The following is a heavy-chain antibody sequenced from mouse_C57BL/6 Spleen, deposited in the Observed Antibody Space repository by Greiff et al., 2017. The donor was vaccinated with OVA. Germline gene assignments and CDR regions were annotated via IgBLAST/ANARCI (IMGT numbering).Heavy chain of an antibody. Sequence: DVKLVESGGGLVQPKGSLKLSCAASGFSFNTYAMNWVRQAPGKGLEWVARIRSKSNNYATYYADSVKDRFTISRDDSESMLYLQMNNLKTEDTAMYYCVRQEGSYAMDYWGQGTSVTVSS. V-gene: IGHV10-1*01. CDR1: GFSFNTYA. CDR2: IRSKSNNYAT. J-gene: IGHJ4*01. CDR3: VRQEGSYAMDY.